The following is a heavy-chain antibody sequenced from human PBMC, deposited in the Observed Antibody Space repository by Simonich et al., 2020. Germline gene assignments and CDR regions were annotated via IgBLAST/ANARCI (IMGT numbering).Heavy chain of an antibody. V-gene: IGHV3-30*02. J-gene: IGHJ3*02. CDR3: AKSRIVGATTDAFDI. Sequence: VQLVESGGGLVQPGGSLRLSCAASGFTFSSYGMHWVRQAPGKGVGGVAVIWYDGSNKYYADSVKGRFTISRDNSKNTLYLQMNSLRAEDTAMYYCAKSRIVGATTDAFDIWGQGTMVTVSS. CDR2: IWYDGSNK. CDR1: GFTFSSYG. D-gene: IGHD1-26*01.